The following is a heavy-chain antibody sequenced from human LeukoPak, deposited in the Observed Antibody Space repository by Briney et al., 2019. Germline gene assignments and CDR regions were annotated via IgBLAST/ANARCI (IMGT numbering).Heavy chain of an antibody. V-gene: IGHV4-39*01. CDR3: ARSYYYGSGSYYPTTNWFDP. Sequence: SETLSLTCTVSGGSISSSSYYWGWIRQPPGKGLEWIGSIYYSGSTYYNPSLKSRVTISVDTSKNQFSLKLSSVTAADTAVYYCARSYYYGSGSYYPTTNWFDPWGQGTLVTVSS. D-gene: IGHD3-10*01. CDR2: IYYSGST. J-gene: IGHJ5*02. CDR1: GGSISSSSYY.